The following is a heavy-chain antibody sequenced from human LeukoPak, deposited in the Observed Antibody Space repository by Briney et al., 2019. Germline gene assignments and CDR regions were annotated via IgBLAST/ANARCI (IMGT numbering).Heavy chain of an antibody. CDR1: GGSISSYY. D-gene: IGHD1-20*01. Sequence: SETLSLTCTVSGGSISSYYWSWIRQPAGKGLEWIGRIYTSGSTNYNPSLKSRVTMSVDTSKSQFSLKLSSVTAADTAVYYRARGYNWNDGFDYWGQGTLVTVSS. CDR2: IYTSGST. V-gene: IGHV4-4*07. CDR3: ARGYNWNDGFDY. J-gene: IGHJ4*02.